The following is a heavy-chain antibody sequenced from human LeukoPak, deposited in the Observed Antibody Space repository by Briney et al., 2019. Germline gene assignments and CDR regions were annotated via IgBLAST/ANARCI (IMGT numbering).Heavy chain of an antibody. CDR1: GESFSGYY. J-gene: IGHJ4*02. CDR2: INHSGST. CDR3: ARGRRETLDY. Sequence: PSETLSLTCAVYGESFSGYYWSWIRQPPGKGLEWIGEINHSGSTNYNPSLKSRVTISVDTSKNQFSLKLSSVTAADTAVYYCARGRRETLDYWGQGTLVTVSS. D-gene: IGHD1-26*01. V-gene: IGHV4-34*01.